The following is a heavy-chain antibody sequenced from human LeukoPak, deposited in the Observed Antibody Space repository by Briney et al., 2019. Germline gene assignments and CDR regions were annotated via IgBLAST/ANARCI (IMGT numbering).Heavy chain of an antibody. Sequence: GGSLRLSCAASGFPFGSYDINWVRQAPGEGLQWVSAISDTGVRTFYADSVKGRSTISRDNSKNTLYLQMNTLRAEDTAVYYCAKSKSSGWLYYYYYGMDVWGQGTTVTVSS. D-gene: IGHD6-19*01. V-gene: IGHV3-23*01. J-gene: IGHJ6*02. CDR1: GFPFGSYD. CDR3: AKSKSSGWLYYYYYGMDV. CDR2: ISDTGVRT.